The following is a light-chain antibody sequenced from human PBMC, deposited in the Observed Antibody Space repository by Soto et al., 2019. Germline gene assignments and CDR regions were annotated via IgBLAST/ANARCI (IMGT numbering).Light chain of an antibody. Sequence: DIVMTQTPLSLSVTPGQPASISCKSSQSLLHSDGMTYLFWYLQRAGQPPQLLLYEVSNRFSGVSDRASGSGSGTDFTLEISRVEAEDVGIYYCMQSIHLPITFGQGTRLEIK. CDR3: MQSIHLPIT. CDR1: QSLLHSDGMTY. CDR2: EVS. J-gene: IGKJ5*01. V-gene: IGKV2D-29*01.